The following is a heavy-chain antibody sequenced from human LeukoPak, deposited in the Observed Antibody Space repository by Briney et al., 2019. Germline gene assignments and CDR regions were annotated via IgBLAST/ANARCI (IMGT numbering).Heavy chain of an antibody. D-gene: IGHD3-10*01. V-gene: IGHV4-59*01. Sequence: SETLSLTCTVSGGSISTYYWSWVRQPPGKELEWIGYIYYSGSTNYSPSLKSRITISVDTSRNQFSLKVSSVTAADTAVYYCARVGAGSFDYWGQGTLVTVSS. CDR2: IYYSGST. CDR1: GGSISTYY. J-gene: IGHJ4*02. CDR3: ARVGAGSFDY.